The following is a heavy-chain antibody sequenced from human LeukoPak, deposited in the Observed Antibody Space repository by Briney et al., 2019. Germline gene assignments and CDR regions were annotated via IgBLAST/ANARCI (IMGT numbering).Heavy chain of an antibody. CDR1: GYYFTKYW. D-gene: IGHD1-14*01. CDR2: INPGDSDT. J-gene: IGHJ4*02. V-gene: IGHV5-51*01. Sequence: PGESLKISCKGAGYYFTKYWIGWVRQMPGKGLEWMGIINPGDSDTGYSPSFQGQVTISADKSASTTYLHWSSLKASDTALYYCARHKSDEPKTYYFDYWGQGTLVTVSS. CDR3: ARHKSDEPKTYYFDY.